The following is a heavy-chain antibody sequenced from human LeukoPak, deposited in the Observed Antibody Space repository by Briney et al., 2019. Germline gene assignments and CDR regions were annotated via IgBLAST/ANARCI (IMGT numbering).Heavy chain of an antibody. CDR3: AKYSGYDWGYYYYMDV. J-gene: IGHJ6*03. Sequence: GGSLRLSCAASGFTFSNSDMSWVRQAPGKGLEWVSGINWNGGSTGYADSVKGRFTISRDNAKNSLYLQMNSLRAEDTALYYCAKYSGYDWGYYYYMDVWGKGTTVTVSS. CDR2: INWNGGST. V-gene: IGHV3-20*04. D-gene: IGHD5-12*01. CDR1: GFTFSNSD.